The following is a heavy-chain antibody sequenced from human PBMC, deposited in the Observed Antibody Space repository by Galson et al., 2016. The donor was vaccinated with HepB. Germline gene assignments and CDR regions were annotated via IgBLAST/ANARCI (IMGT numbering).Heavy chain of an antibody. D-gene: IGHD4-23*01. Sequence: PALVKPTQTLTLTCTFSGFSLTTTGAGVGWIRQPPGKALEWLAVIFWDDEKRFSPSLEHRLTITEDTSKNQVVLTMTNMDPVDTATYYCARTYGGEYGRGVFDYWGRGTLVTVSS. CDR3: ARTYGGEYGRGVFDY. J-gene: IGHJ4*02. V-gene: IGHV2-5*02. CDR2: IFWDDEK. CDR1: GFSLTTTGAG.